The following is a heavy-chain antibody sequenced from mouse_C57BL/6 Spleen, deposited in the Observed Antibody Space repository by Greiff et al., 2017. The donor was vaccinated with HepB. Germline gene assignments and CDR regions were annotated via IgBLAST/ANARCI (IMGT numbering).Heavy chain of an antibody. Sequence: QVQLKQSGPGLVQPSQSLSITCTVSGFSLTSYGVHWVRQSPGKGLVWLGVIWSGGSTDYNAAFISRLSISKDNSKSQVFFKMNSLQADDTAIYYCARYDYEGDYYYAMDYWGQGTSVTVSS. CDR1: GFSLTSYG. V-gene: IGHV2-2*01. J-gene: IGHJ4*01. D-gene: IGHD2-4*01. CDR3: ARYDYEGDYYYAMDY. CDR2: IWSGGST.